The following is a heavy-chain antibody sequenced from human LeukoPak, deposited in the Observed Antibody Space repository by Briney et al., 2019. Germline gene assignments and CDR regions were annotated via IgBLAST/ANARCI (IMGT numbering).Heavy chain of an antibody. CDR1: GGSISSNNW. J-gene: IGHJ6*03. Sequence: PSETLSLTCAVSGGSISSNNWWSWVRQPPGKGLEWIGVIYHSGLTNYNPSLKSRVTISVDKSKNQFSLKLSSVTAADTAVYYCARGAGYSSSWYVYTYYYYYMDVWGKGTTVTVSS. CDR2: IYHSGLT. D-gene: IGHD6-13*01. V-gene: IGHV4-4*02. CDR3: ARGAGYSSSWYVYTYYYYYMDV.